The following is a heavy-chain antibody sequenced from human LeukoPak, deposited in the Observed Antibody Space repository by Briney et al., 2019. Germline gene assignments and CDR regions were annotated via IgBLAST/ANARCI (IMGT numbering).Heavy chain of an antibody. CDR3: ARGSSGWYYFDY. D-gene: IGHD6-19*01. Sequence: ASVKVSCKASGYTFSGHYMHWVRQAPGQGLEWMGWIYPNSGGTNYAQKFQGRVTMTRDTSISTAYMELSRLRSDDTAVYYCARGSSGWYYFDYWGQGTMVTVSS. CDR1: GYTFSGHY. CDR2: IYPNSGGT. V-gene: IGHV1-2*02. J-gene: IGHJ4*02.